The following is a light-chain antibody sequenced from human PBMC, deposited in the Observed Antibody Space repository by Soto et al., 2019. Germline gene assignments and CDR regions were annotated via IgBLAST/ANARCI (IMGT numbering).Light chain of an antibody. CDR1: SSDVGAYNY. Sequence: QSALTQPASVSGSPGQSITISCTGTSSDVGAYNYVCWHQQHPGKAPKLLLYDVSSRPSGVSNRFSASKSGNTASLTISGLQAEDEADYYCSSYTTSVTHVFGTGTQLTVL. CDR3: SSYTTSVTHV. J-gene: IGLJ1*01. V-gene: IGLV2-14*01. CDR2: DVS.